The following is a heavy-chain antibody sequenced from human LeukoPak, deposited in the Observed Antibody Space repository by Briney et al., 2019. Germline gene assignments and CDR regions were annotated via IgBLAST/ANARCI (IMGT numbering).Heavy chain of an antibody. CDR1: GFIFSSYA. CDR3: ASTPNGVAAIYFDY. V-gene: IGHV3-30*04. Sequence: PGRSLRLSCAASGFIFSSYAMHWVRQAPGKGLEWVALISYDGSNKYYADSVKGRFTISRDNAKNSLYLQMNSLRAGDTAVYYCASTPNGVAAIYFDYWGQGTLVTVSS. D-gene: IGHD2-15*01. CDR2: ISYDGSNK. J-gene: IGHJ4*02.